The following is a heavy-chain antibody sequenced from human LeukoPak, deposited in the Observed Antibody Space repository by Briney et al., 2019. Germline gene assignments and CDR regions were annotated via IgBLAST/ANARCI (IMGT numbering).Heavy chain of an antibody. Sequence: SQTLSLTCTVSGGSISSGSYYWSWIQQPAGKGLEWIGRIYTSGSTNYNPSLKSRVTISVDTSKNQFSLKLSSVTAADTAVYYCARGDYSNYLGAFDIWGQGTMVTVSS. CDR3: ARGDYSNYLGAFDI. J-gene: IGHJ3*02. CDR2: IYTSGST. D-gene: IGHD4-11*01. CDR1: GGSISSGSYY. V-gene: IGHV4-61*02.